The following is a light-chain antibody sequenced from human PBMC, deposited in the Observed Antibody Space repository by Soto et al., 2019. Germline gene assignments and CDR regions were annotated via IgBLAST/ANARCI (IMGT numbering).Light chain of an antibody. CDR2: DAS. V-gene: IGKV3-11*01. J-gene: IGKJ5*01. CDR3: QQRSNWPPT. CDR1: QSVSSY. Sequence: EIVLTQSPATLSLSPGERATLSCRASQSVSSYLLWYQQKPGQTPRLLIYDASNRATGIPARFSGSGSGTDFTLTISSLEPEDFAVYYCQQRSNWPPTFGQGTRLEI.